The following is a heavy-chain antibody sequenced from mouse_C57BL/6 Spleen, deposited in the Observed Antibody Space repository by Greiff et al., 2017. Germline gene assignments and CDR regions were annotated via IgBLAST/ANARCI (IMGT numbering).Heavy chain of an antibody. J-gene: IGHJ4*01. Sequence: VKLMESGPGLVAPSQSLSITCTVSGFSLTSYGVDWVRQPPGKGLEWLGVIWGGGSTNYNSALMSRLSISKDNSKSQVFLKMNSLQTDDTAMYXCAKQGDYYGSPGGGYAMDYWGQGTSVTVSS. V-gene: IGHV2-9*01. CDR1: GFSLTSYG. D-gene: IGHD1-1*01. CDR2: IWGGGST. CDR3: AKQGDYYGSPGGGYAMDY.